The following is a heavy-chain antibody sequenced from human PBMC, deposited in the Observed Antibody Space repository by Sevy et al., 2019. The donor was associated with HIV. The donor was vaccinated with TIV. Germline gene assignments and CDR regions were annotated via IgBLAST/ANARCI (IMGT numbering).Heavy chain of an antibody. V-gene: IGHV3-43D*03. Sequence: GESLKISCAASGFTFDDYAMHWVRQAPGKGLEWVSLISWEGGSTYYADSVKGRFTISRDNSKNSLYLQMNSLRVEYTALYYRAKDMHGDYYSTVIYICVQGTTVTVSS. CDR3: AKDMHGDYYSTVIYI. D-gene: IGHD4-17*01. J-gene: IGHJ6*02. CDR1: GFTFDDYA. CDR2: ISWEGGST.